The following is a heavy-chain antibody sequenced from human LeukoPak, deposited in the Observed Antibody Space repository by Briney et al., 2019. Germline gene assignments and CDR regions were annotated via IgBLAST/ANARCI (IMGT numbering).Heavy chain of an antibody. CDR1: GFTFSSYS. D-gene: IGHD6-19*01. J-gene: IGHJ4*02. CDR2: ISSSSSYI. Sequence: GGSLRLSCAASGFTFSSYSMNWVRQAPGKGLEGVSSISSSSSYIYYADSVKGRFTISRDNAKNSLYLQMNSLRAEDTAVYYCAKVYFDSGWVDYWGQGTLVTVSS. V-gene: IGHV3-21*04. CDR3: AKVYFDSGWVDY.